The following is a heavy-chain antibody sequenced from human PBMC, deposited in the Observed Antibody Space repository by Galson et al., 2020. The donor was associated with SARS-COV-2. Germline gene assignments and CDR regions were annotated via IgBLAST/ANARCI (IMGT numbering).Heavy chain of an antibody. CDR2: ISAYNGNT. V-gene: IGHV1-18*01. D-gene: IGHD6-13*01. CDR1: GYSFSNYG. Sequence: ASVKVSCKASGYSFSNYGISWVRQAPGQGLEWMGWISAYNGNTNYAQSLQGRVTMTTDTSTSTAYMEVRSLRSDDTAIYYCARDEGQLVKSEIFAYWGQGTLVTVSS. CDR3: ARDEGQLVKSEIFAY. J-gene: IGHJ4*02.